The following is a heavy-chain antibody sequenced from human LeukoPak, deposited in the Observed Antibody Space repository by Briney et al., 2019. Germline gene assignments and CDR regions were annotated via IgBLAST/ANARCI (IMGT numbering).Heavy chain of an antibody. Sequence: SETLSLTCTVSGGSIGSSSYYWGWIRQPPGKGLEWIGSIYYSGSTYYNPSLKSRVTISVDTSKNQFSLKLSSVTAADTAVYYCAGVPYYYDSSGYGGIWGQRTMVTVSS. J-gene: IGHJ3*02. CDR3: AGVPYYYDSSGYGGI. V-gene: IGHV4-39*01. CDR2: IYYSGST. D-gene: IGHD3-22*01. CDR1: GGSIGSSSYY.